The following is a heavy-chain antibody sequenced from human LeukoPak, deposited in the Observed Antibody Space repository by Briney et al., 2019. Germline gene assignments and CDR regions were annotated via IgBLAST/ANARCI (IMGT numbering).Heavy chain of an antibody. CDR1: GGSISSYY. V-gene: IGHV4-59*08. D-gene: IGHD6-6*01. J-gene: IGHJ4*02. CDR2: IYYSGST. CDR3: ARHAPRGEAARLGYFDY. Sequence: SETLSLTCTVSGGSISSYYWSWIRQPPGKGLEWIGYIYYSGSTNYNPSLKSRVTISVDTSKNQFSLKLSSVTAADTAVCYCARHAPRGEAARLGYFDYWGQGTLVTVSS.